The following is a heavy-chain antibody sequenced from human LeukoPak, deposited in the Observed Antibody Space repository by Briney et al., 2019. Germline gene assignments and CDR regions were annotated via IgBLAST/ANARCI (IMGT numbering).Heavy chain of an antibody. CDR1: GFSFSDYY. J-gene: IGHJ1*01. CDR3: ARGSDGRGYPVFQY. V-gene: IGHV3-11*01. CDR2: ISTISTIT. D-gene: IGHD3-22*01. Sequence: GGSLRLSCAASGFSFSDYYMSWIRQAPGKGLEWISYISTISTITYNADSVKGRFTVSRDNAKNSLYLQMDSLGAEDTAVYYCARGSDGRGYPVFQYWGQGALVTVSS.